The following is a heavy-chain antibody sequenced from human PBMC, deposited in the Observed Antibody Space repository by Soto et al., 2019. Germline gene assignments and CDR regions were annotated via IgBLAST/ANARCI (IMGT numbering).Heavy chain of an antibody. J-gene: IGHJ4*02. D-gene: IGHD5-12*01. CDR1: GFIFEDYA. V-gene: IGHV3-9*01. CDR3: AKGAVTSISCSSDF. Sequence: EVHLVESGGGLVQPGRSLRLSCAASGFIFEDYAMHWVRQVPGKGLEWVSSISWNSGNIVYADSVKGRFTVSRDSANNSLYMQMNSLRTEDTASYYCAKGAVTSISCSSDFCGQGTLVTVSS. CDR2: ISWNSGNI.